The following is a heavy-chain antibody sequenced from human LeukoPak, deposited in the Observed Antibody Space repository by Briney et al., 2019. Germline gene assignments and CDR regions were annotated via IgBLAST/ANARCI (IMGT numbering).Heavy chain of an antibody. J-gene: IGHJ4*02. Sequence: GGSLRLSCAASGLTFSSYAMSWVRQAPGKGLEWVSAISGSGGSTYYADSVKGRFTISRDNSKNTLYLQMNSLRAEDTAVYYCAKELYYDFWSGYYNWGQGTLVTVSS. V-gene: IGHV3-23*01. D-gene: IGHD3-3*01. CDR1: GLTFSSYA. CDR3: AKELYYDFWSGYYN. CDR2: ISGSGGST.